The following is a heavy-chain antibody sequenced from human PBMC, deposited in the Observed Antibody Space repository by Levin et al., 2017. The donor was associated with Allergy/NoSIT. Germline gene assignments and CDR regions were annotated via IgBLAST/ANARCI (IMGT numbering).Heavy chain of an antibody. J-gene: IGHJ4*02. CDR3: ARETDCSTGNCYRGPVDY. CDR2: IWYDGSNQ. Sequence: PGGSLRLSCATSGFTFSSYAMHWVRQAPGKGLEWVAVIWYDGSNQYYADSVKGRFTISRDNSKNTLYLQLNSLGAEDTAVYYCARETDCSTGNCYRGPVDYWGQGTLVTVSS. V-gene: IGHV3-33*01. CDR1: GFTFSSYA. D-gene: IGHD2-15*01.